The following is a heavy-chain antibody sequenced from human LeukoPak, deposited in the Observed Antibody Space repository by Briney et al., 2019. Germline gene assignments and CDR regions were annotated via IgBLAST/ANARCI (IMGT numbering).Heavy chain of an antibody. CDR2: IGSNDSTI. D-gene: IGHD2-2*02. V-gene: IGHV3-11*04. J-gene: IGHJ4*02. CDR1: GFTFTDYY. CDR3: ARVSRIVVVPAAIRLFDY. Sequence: GGSLRLSCAASGFTFTDYYMSWIRQAPGRGLEWVSYIGSNDSTIYYADSVKGRFTISRDNAKNSLYLQMNSLRAEDTAVYYCARVSRIVVVPAAIRLFDYWGQGTLVTVSS.